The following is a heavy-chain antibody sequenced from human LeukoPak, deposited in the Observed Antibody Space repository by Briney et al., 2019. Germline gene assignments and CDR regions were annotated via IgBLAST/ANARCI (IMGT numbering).Heavy chain of an antibody. D-gene: IGHD3-10*01. CDR1: GGSISSSSYY. J-gene: IGHJ6*03. CDR2: IYYSGST. V-gene: IGHV4-39*01. CDR3: ARLGRRYGSLEVSYYMDV. Sequence: SETLSLTCAVSGGSISSSSYYWGWIRQPPGKGLEWIGSIYYSGSTYYNPSLKRRVTISVDTSKNQFSLKLSSVTAADTAVYYCARLGRRYGSLEVSYYMDVWGKGTTVTVSS.